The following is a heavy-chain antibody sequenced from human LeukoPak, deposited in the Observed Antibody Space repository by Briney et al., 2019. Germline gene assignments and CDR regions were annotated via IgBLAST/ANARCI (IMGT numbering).Heavy chain of an antibody. CDR2: ISYDGSNK. CDR3: ARGPDYFAY. V-gene: IGHV3-30-3*01. Sequence: GGSLRLSCAASGFTFSSYAMSWVRQAPGKGLEWVAVISYDGSNKYYADSVKGRFTISRDKSKNTLYLQMNSLRAEDTAVYYCARGPDYFAYWGQGTLVTVSS. J-gene: IGHJ4*02. CDR1: GFTFSSYA.